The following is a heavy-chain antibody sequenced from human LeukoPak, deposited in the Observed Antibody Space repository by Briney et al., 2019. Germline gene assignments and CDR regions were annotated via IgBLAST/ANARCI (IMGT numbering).Heavy chain of an antibody. J-gene: IGHJ3*02. Sequence: ASVKVSCKASGYTFTSYDINWVRQATGQGLEWMGWMNPNSGNTGYARKFQGRVTMTRNTSISTAYMELSSLRSEDTAVYYCARGGDYGGNYEAIAFDIWGQGTMVTVSS. CDR3: ARGGDYGGNYEAIAFDI. CDR1: GYTFTSYD. CDR2: MNPNSGNT. V-gene: IGHV1-8*01. D-gene: IGHD4-23*01.